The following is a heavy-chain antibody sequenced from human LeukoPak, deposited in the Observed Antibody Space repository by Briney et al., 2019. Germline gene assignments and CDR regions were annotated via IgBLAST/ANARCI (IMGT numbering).Heavy chain of an antibody. D-gene: IGHD4-17*01. CDR3: AGLSVTTYYFDY. CDR1: GGSISSGSYY. V-gene: IGHV4-61*02. Sequence: SQTLSLTCTVSGGSISSGSYYWSWIRQPAGKGLEWIGRIYTSGSTNYNPSLKSRVTISVDTSKNQLSLKLSSVTAADTAVYYCAGLSVTTYYFDYWGQGTLVTVSS. CDR2: IYTSGST. J-gene: IGHJ4*02.